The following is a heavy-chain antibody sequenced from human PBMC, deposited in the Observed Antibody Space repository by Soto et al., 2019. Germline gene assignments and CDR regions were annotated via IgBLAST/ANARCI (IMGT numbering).Heavy chain of an antibody. J-gene: IGHJ6*02. D-gene: IGHD3-3*01. V-gene: IGHV4-59*01. Sequence: PSETLSLTCTVSGGSISKYYWSWIRQPPGKRLEWLGYIYYAGSTNYNPSLKSRLTISVDTSKDQFSLRLTSVTAADTAVYYCARGITIFGGGMDVWGQGTTVTVSS. CDR2: IYYAGST. CDR3: ARGITIFGGGMDV. CDR1: GGSISKYY.